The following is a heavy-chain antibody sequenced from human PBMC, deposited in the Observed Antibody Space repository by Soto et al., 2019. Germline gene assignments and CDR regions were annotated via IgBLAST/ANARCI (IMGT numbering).Heavy chain of an antibody. J-gene: IGHJ4*02. CDR3: ARGGSWYAF. CDR2: ISNSGGT. CDR1: GYPFTGHY. V-gene: IGHV1-2*02. Sequence: GASVKVSCKASGYPFTGHYIHWLRQAPGQEFEWMGWISNSGGTKYAQNFQGRVTMTRDTSITTAYMELRGLKSDDTAVYYCARGGSWYAFWGQGTRVTIS. D-gene: IGHD6-13*01.